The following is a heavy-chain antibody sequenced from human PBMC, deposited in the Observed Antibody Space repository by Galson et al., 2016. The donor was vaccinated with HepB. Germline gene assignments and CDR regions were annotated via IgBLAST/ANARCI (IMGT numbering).Heavy chain of an antibody. CDR2: IKSMSDGGTI. CDR1: GFTFSNAW. V-gene: IGHV3-15*01. Sequence: SLRLSCAASGFTFSNAWMSWVRQVPGKGLEWVGRIKSMSDGGTIDYAPPVKGRFSISRDDSKNTVFLQMNSLKTEDTAVYYCNTEGGPADYWGQGTLVTVSS. J-gene: IGHJ4*02. CDR3: NTEGGPADY.